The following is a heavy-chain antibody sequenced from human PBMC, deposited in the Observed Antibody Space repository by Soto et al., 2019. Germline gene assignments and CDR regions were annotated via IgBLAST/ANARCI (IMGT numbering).Heavy chain of an antibody. J-gene: IGHJ4*02. Sequence: SLRLSCAASGFTFSSYAMHWVRQAPGKGLEWVAVISYDGSNKYYADSVKGRFTISRDNSKNTLYLQMNSLRAEDTAVYYCARPTTAVTAELDYWGQGTLVTVSS. CDR2: ISYDGSNK. CDR3: ARPTTAVTAELDY. D-gene: IGHD4-17*01. V-gene: IGHV3-30-3*01. CDR1: GFTFSSYA.